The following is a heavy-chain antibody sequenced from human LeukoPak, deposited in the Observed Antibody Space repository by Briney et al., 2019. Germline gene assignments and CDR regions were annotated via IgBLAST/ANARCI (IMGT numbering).Heavy chain of an antibody. CDR2: IKQDGSEK. D-gene: IGHD1-26*01. CDR1: GFTFSSHR. CDR3: ARDRGWEQTADFDY. J-gene: IGHJ4*02. V-gene: IGHV3-7*01. Sequence: GGSLRLSCAASGFTFSSHRMSWVRQAPGKGLEWVANIKQDGSEKYYVDSVKVRFTISRDNAKTSLYLQMNSLRAEDTAVYYCARDRGWEQTADFDYWGQGTLVTVSS.